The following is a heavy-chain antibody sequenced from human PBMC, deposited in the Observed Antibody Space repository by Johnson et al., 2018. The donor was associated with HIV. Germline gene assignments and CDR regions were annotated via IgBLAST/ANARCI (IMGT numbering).Heavy chain of an antibody. J-gene: IGHJ3*02. Sequence: QVQLVESGGGVVQPGRSLRLSCAASGFTFSSYAMHWVRQAPGKGLEWVALISYDGSNKYHADSVKGRFTISRDNSKNTLYLQMNSLRAEDTAVYYCATVHSSSDAFDIWGQGTMVTVSS. CDR3: ATVHSSSDAFDI. D-gene: IGHD6-6*01. V-gene: IGHV3-30-3*01. CDR2: ISYDGSNK. CDR1: GFTFSSYA.